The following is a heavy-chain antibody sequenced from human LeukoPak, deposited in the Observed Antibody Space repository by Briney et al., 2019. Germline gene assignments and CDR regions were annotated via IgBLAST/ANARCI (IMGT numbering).Heavy chain of an antibody. V-gene: IGHV4-59*08. D-gene: IGHD1-14*01. CDR3: ARHDNYPGFGRGFDP. CDR2: MYYSGTT. Sequence: SETLSLTCSVSGDSMSAYYWSWIRQPPGKGLEWIGYMYYSGTTNYNPSLKSRVTISADTSKNHFSLKLYSVTAADTAVYYCARHDNYPGFGRGFDPWGQGFLVTVTS. J-gene: IGHJ5*02. CDR1: GDSMSAYY.